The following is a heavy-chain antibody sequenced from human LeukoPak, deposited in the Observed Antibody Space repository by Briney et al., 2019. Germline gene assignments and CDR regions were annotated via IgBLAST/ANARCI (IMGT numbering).Heavy chain of an antibody. V-gene: IGHV4-39*01. CDR2: IYYSGST. D-gene: IGHD6-19*01. CDR1: GGSISSSSYY. Sequence: SETLSLTCTVSGGSISSSSYYWGWIRQPPGKGLEWIGSIYYSGSTYYNPSLKCRVTISVDTSKNQLPLKLSSVPAADTAVYYCARPYSGWLVQSEAFDIWGQGTMVTVSS. J-gene: IGHJ3*02. CDR3: ARPYSGWLVQSEAFDI.